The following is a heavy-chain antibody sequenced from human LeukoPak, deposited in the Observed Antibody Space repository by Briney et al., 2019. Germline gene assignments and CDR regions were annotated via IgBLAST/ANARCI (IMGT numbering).Heavy chain of an antibody. J-gene: IGHJ4*02. D-gene: IGHD4-17*01. CDR3: ALGRGTVTTLGFFSV. CDR1: GFTFSSYA. V-gene: IGHV3-23*01. Sequence: GGSLRLSCAASGFTFSSYAMSWVRQAPGKGLEWVSAINSSGGSTYYADSVKGRFTISRDNSKNTLYLQMNSLRAEDTAVYYCALGRGTVTTLGFFSVWGQGTLVTVSS. CDR2: INSSGGST.